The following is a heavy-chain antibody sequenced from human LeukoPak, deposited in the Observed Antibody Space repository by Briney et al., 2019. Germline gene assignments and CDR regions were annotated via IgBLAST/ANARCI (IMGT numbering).Heavy chain of an antibody. D-gene: IGHD6-25*01. CDR1: GFTFSSYA. CDR2: ISDNGGST. CDR3: ARARLHHRSFDLKTSYYFDY. J-gene: IGHJ4*02. V-gene: IGHV3-64*01. Sequence: PGGSLRLSCAASGFTFSSYAMHWVRQAPGKGLEYVSTISDNGGSTFYANSVKGRFTISRDNSKNTLYLQMGSLRTGDTAVYYCARARLHHRSFDLKTSYYFDYWGQGTLVTVSS.